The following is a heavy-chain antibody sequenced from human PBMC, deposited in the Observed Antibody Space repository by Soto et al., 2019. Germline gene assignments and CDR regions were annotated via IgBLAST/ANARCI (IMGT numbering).Heavy chain of an antibody. CDR3: AKRRGDHSNYSWGIDV. CDR1: GFTFRNYD. Sequence: QVQLVESGGGVVQPGRSLRLSCAASGFTFRNYDMHWVRQAPGKGLVWVTVISYDGSHKYYADSVKGRFTISRDNSKNTVYLEMNSLRDEDTAVYYCAKRRGDHSNYSWGIDVWGQGTTVTVSS. D-gene: IGHD4-4*01. CDR2: ISYDGSHK. V-gene: IGHV3-30*18. J-gene: IGHJ6*02.